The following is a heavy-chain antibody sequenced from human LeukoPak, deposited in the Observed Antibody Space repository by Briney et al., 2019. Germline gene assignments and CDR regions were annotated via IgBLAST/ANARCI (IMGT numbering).Heavy chain of an antibody. D-gene: IGHD1-26*01. CDR2: IYYSGST. Sequence: SETLSLTCTVSGGSISSHYCSWIRQSPEKGLEWIGYIYYSGSTNYNPSLKSRVTISVDTSKNQFSLKLSSVTAADTAVYYCARLGFSNSGSYLAPSDYWGQGTLVTVSS. CDR3: ARLGFSNSGSYLAPSDY. CDR1: GGSISSHY. V-gene: IGHV4-59*11. J-gene: IGHJ4*02.